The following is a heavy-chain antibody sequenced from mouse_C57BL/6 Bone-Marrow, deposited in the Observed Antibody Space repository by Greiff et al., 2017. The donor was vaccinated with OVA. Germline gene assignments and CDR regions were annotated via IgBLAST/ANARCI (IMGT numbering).Heavy chain of an antibody. Sequence: VKLQQPGAELVRPGSSVKLSCKASGYTFTSYWMDWVKQRPGQGLEWIGNIYPSDSETHYNQKFKDKATLTVDKSSSTAYMQLSSLTSEDSAVYYCAIGGPYYGYDGNFDYWGQGTTLTVSS. V-gene: IGHV1-61*01. CDR1: GYTFTSYW. CDR3: AIGGPYYGYDGNFDY. CDR2: IYPSDSET. D-gene: IGHD2-9*01. J-gene: IGHJ2*01.